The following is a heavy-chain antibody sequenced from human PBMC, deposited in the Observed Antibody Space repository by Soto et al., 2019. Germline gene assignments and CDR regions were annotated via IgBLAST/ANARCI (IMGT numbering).Heavy chain of an antibody. CDR2: INHSGST. J-gene: IGHJ3*02. CDR3: ARVMTSDAHAFDI. CDR1: GGSFSGYY. V-gene: IGHV4-34*01. Sequence: SETLSLTCAVYGGSFSGYYWSWIRQPPGKGLEWIGEINHSGSTNYNPSLKSRVTISVDTSKNQFSLKLSSVTAADTAVYYCARVMTSDAHAFDIWGQGTMVTVSS.